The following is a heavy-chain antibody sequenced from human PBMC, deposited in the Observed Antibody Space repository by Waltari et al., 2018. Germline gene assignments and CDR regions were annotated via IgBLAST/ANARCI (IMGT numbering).Heavy chain of an antibody. CDR2: IIPFLGIA. J-gene: IGHJ3*02. V-gene: IGHV1-69*02. Sequence: QVQLVQSGAEVKKPGSSVKVSCKASGGTFSSYTISWVRQAPGQGLEWMGRIIPFLGIANYAQKFQGRVTITADKSTSTAYMELSSLRSEDTAVYYCARKIGPSDDAFDIWGQGTMVTVSS. CDR3: ARKIGPSDDAFDI. CDR1: GGTFSSYT.